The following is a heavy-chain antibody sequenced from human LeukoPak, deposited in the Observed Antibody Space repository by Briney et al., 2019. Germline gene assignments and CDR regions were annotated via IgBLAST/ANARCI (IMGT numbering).Heavy chain of an antibody. Sequence: GGSLRLSCAASGFTFSSFAMHWVRQAPGKGLEYLSAIYSDGSRTYYADPVKGRFTISRDNSRNTLFLQMDSLRAEDTAFYYCAREGSSGFYPHWGQGILVTVSS. J-gene: IGHJ4*02. CDR3: AREGSSGFYPH. D-gene: IGHD3-22*01. CDR2: IYSDGSRT. V-gene: IGHV3-64*04. CDR1: GFTFSSFA.